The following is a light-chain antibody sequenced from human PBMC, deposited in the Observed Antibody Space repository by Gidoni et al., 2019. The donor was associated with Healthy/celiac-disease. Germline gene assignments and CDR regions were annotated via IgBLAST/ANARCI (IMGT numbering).Light chain of an antibody. CDR1: QSISTW. CDR2: KAS. CDR3: QQYKSYPLT. Sequence: DIQMTQSPSTLSASVGDRVTITCRASQSISTWLAWYQQKPGKAPKLLIYKASSLESGVPSRFSGGGSGTEFTLTIGNLQPDDFATYYCQQYKSYPLTFGGXTKVEIK. V-gene: IGKV1-5*03. J-gene: IGKJ4*01.